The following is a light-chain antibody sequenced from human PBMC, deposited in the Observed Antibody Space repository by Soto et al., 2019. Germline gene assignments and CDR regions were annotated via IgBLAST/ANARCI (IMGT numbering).Light chain of an antibody. CDR1: QNISNY. J-gene: IGKJ1*01. Sequence: DIQMTQSPSSLSASVGDRVTITCRASQNISNYLNWYQQKPGKAPKVMIYAASSLQSGVPSRFSVSGSGTDCTITISSLKPEDGATYYCQQSYSTPRTFGQGTKVDIK. CDR3: QQSYSTPRT. CDR2: AAS. V-gene: IGKV1-39*01.